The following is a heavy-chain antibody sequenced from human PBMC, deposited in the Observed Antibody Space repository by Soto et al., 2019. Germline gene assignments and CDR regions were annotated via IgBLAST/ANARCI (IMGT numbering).Heavy chain of an antibody. V-gene: IGHV3-23*01. CDR3: AKDSPVLTV. J-gene: IGHJ4*02. CDR1: GFTFSSHG. D-gene: IGHD3-9*01. CDR2: LDVSGTGT. Sequence: EVQLLESGGGLVQPGGSLRLSCAASGFTFSSHGMSWVRQAPGKGLEWVSALDVSGTGTYYADSVKGRFTISRDNSKNTLSLQMNSLRAEDTAIYYCAKDSPVLTVRGQGTLVTVSS.